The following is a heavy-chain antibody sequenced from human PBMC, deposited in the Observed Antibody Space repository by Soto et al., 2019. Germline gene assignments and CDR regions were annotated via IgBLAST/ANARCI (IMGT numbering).Heavy chain of an antibody. CDR3: ATTFEY. CDR2: INNDGSAT. Sequence: GGSLRLSCAVSGFTVSNSWMHWVRQAPGEGLVWVSAINNDGSATFYADSVKGRFAISRDNARNTLFLQVDSLRAEDTGVYYCATTFEYWGQGTLVTVSS. CDR1: GFTVSNSW. V-gene: IGHV3-74*01. J-gene: IGHJ4*02.